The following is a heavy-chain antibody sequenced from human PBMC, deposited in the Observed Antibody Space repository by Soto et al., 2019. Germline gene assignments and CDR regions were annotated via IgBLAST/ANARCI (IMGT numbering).Heavy chain of an antibody. V-gene: IGHV4-31*03. Sequence: PSETLSLTCTVSGGSISSGGYCWSWIRKHPGKGLEWIGYIYYSGSTYYNPSLKSRVTISVDTSKNQFSLKLSSVTAADTAVYYCAREGDQLLVFRAFDIWGQGTMVTVSS. CDR1: GGSISSGGYC. CDR2: IYYSGST. J-gene: IGHJ3*02. D-gene: IGHD2-2*01. CDR3: AREGDQLLVFRAFDI.